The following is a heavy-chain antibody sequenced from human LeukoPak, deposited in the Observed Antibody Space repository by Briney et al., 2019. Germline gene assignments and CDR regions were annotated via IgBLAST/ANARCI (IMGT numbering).Heavy chain of an antibody. Sequence: PGGSLRLSCAASGFTFSSYAMSWVRQAPGKGLEWVSAISGSGGSTYYADSVKGRFTISRDNSKNTLYLQMNSLRAGDTAVYYCAKEEITMIVLGSWFDPWGQGTLVTVSS. CDR1: GFTFSSYA. CDR2: ISGSGGST. CDR3: AKEEITMIVLGSWFDP. D-gene: IGHD3-22*01. J-gene: IGHJ5*02. V-gene: IGHV3-23*01.